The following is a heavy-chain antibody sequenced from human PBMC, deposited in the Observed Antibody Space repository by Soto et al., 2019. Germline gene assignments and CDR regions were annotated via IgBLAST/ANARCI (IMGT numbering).Heavy chain of an antibody. Sequence: SGPTVVNPTQTLTLTCTFSGFSLSTSGMCVSWIRQPPGKALEWLARIDWDDDKYYSTSLKTRLTISKDTSKNQVVLTMTNMDPVDTATYYWARLTVSLDYYGMDVWGQGTTVTGSS. CDR2: IDWDDDK. J-gene: IGHJ6*02. D-gene: IGHD4-4*01. V-gene: IGHV2-70*11. CDR3: ARLTVSLDYYGMDV. CDR1: GFSLSTSGMC.